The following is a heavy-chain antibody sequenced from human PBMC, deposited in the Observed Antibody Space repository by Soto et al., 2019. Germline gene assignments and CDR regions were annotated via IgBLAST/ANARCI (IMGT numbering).Heavy chain of an antibody. V-gene: IGHV3-21*01. J-gene: IGHJ4*02. Sequence: EVQLVESGGGLVKPGGSLRLSCAVSGFTFSSCTMNWVRQAPGKGLEWVSSISSSGSMYYADSVMGRFTISRDNAKNSLYLQMNSLRAEDTAVYYCAREVQPVVRREYDYWGQGTLVTVSS. CDR3: AREVQPVVRREYDY. CDR2: ISSSGSM. D-gene: IGHD1-1*01. CDR1: GFTFSSCT.